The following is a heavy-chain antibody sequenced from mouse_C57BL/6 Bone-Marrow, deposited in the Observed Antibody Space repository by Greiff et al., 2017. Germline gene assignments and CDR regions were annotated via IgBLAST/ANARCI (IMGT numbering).Heavy chain of an antibody. CDR1: GFTFSSYA. D-gene: IGHD1-1*01. V-gene: IGHV5-4*03. Sequence: EVKLEESGGGLVKPGGSLKLSCAASGFTFSSYAMSWVRQTPEKRLEWVATISDGGSYTYYPDNVKGRFTISRDNAKNNLYLQMSHLKSEDTAMYYCAKRAYYFSWFAYWGQGTLVTVSA. CDR3: AKRAYYFSWFAY. CDR2: ISDGGSYT. J-gene: IGHJ3*01.